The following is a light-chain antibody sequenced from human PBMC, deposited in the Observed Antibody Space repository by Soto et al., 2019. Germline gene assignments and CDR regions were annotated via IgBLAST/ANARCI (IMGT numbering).Light chain of an antibody. CDR2: SNN. CDR3: AAWDDSLNGWV. J-gene: IGLJ3*02. CDR1: SSNIGSNT. V-gene: IGLV1-44*01. Sequence: VLTQPPSASGTPGQRVTISCSGSSSNIGSNTVNWYQQLPGTAPKLLIYSNNQRPSGVPDRFSGSRSGTSASLAISGLQSEDEADYYCAAWDDSLNGWVFGGGTKVTLL.